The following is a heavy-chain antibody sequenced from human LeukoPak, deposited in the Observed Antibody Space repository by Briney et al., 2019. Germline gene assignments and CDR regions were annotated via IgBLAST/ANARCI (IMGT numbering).Heavy chain of an antibody. CDR1: GGSISSGSYY. CDR2: IYTSGST. D-gene: IGHD5-18*01. V-gene: IGHV4-61*02. CDR3: ARGRIQLWLSIAFDI. J-gene: IGHJ3*02. Sequence: SETLSLTCTVSGGSISSGSYYWSWIRQPAGKGLEWIGRIYTSGSTNYNPSLKSRVTISVDTSKNQFSLKLSSVTAADTAVYYCARGRIQLWLSIAFDIWGQGTMVTVSS.